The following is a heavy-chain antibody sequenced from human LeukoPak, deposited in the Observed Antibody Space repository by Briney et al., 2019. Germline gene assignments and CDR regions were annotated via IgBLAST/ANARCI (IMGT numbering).Heavy chain of an antibody. Sequence: DSVKVSCQASGYSFTSYCFSWVRQAPGQGLEWVGWISPYNANTNYAQKFRGRVTMTTDTSTSTAYMELRSLRSDDTAVYYCVRDVSVNLYRAWFDPWGQGTLVIVSS. CDR1: GYSFTSYC. D-gene: IGHD3-16*02. CDR3: VRDVSVNLYRAWFDP. J-gene: IGHJ5*02. CDR2: ISPYNANT. V-gene: IGHV1-18*01.